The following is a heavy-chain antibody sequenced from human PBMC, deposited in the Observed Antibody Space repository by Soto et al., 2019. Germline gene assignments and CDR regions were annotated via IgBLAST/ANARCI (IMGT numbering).Heavy chain of an antibody. CDR1: RFTFSSYA. Sequence: PGGSLRLSCAASRFTFSSYAMSWVRQAPGKGLDWVSSISGNGGSTYYADSVKGRFTISRDNSKNTLYLQMNSLRAEDTAVYYCAKGKAVTRIYYFDDWGQGALVTVSS. V-gene: IGHV3-23*01. CDR2: ISGNGGST. CDR3: AKGKAVTRIYYFDD. D-gene: IGHD6-19*01. J-gene: IGHJ4*02.